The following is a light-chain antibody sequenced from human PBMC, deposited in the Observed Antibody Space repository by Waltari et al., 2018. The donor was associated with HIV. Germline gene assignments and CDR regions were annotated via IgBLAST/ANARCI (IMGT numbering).Light chain of an antibody. J-gene: IGLJ2*01. CDR3: AAWDDSLNGHVV. V-gene: IGLV1-44*01. Sequence: QSVLTQPPSASGTPGQRVTISCSGSSSNIGSNTVNWYQQLPGTAPKLPIYSNNQRPSGVPDRFSGSKSGTSASLAISGLQSEDEADYYCAAWDDSLNGHVVFGGGTKLTAL. CDR2: SNN. CDR1: SSNIGSNT.